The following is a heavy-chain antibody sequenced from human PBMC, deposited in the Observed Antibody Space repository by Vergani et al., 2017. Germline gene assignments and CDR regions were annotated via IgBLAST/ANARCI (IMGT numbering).Heavy chain of an antibody. V-gene: IGHV3-30*02. CDR2: TRPHEDGA. CDR3: GKTQGTVVGTWWFDP. J-gene: IGHJ5*02. Sequence: VQLLESGGGLVQPGGSLRLSCSASGLTLSSYGVHWVRQAPGRGLESVTFTRPHEDGAFYSASVRGRFTVSRDNSKYTLYLEMNRLNVDDTAIYYCGKTQGTVVGTWWFDPWGQGTPVTVSS. D-gene: IGHD1-7*01. CDR1: GLTLSSYG.